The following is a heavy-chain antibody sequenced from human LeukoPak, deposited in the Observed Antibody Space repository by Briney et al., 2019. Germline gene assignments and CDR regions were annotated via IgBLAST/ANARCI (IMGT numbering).Heavy chain of an antibody. CDR2: INGDGSTS. CDR3: ARDRTYSSSWREEYYFDY. V-gene: IGHV3-74*01. CDR1: GFTFYSYW. J-gene: IGHJ4*02. D-gene: IGHD6-13*01. Sequence: GGSLRLSCAASGFTFYSYWMHWVRQAPGKGLVWVSCINGDGSTSNYADSVKGRFTISRDNAKNTLYLQMHSLRAEDTAVYYCARDRTYSSSWREEYYFDYWGQGTLVTVSS.